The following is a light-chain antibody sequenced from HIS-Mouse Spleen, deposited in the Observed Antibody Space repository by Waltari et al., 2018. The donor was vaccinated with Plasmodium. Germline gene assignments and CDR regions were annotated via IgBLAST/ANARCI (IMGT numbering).Light chain of an antibody. Sequence: DIQMTQSPSSLSASVGDRVTITCQASQDISNYLNWYKQKPGKAPKLLIYDASNLETGVPSRFSGSGSGTDFTFTISSLQPEDIATYYCQQYDNRPPLFTFGPGTKVDIK. V-gene: IGKV1-33*01. CDR3: QQYDNRPPLFT. CDR2: DAS. CDR1: QDISNY. J-gene: IGKJ3*01.